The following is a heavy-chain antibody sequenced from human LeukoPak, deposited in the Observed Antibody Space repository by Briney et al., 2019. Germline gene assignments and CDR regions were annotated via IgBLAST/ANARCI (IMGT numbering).Heavy chain of an antibody. CDR2: INPNSGGT. CDR1: GYTFTGYY. V-gene: IGHV1-2*06. CDR3: ARVRYDSSGYYDY. Sequence: ASVKVSCKASGYTFTGYYMHWVRQAPGQGLEWMGRINPNSGGTNYAQKFQGRVTMTRDTSISTAYMELSRLRSDDTAVYYCARVRYDSSGYYDYWGQGTLVTVSS. D-gene: IGHD3-22*01. J-gene: IGHJ4*02.